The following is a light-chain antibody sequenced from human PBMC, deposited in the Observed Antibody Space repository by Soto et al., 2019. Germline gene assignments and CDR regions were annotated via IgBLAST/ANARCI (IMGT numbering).Light chain of an antibody. J-gene: IGLJ3*02. CDR2: GNS. CDR1: SSNIGAGYD. V-gene: IGLV1-40*01. CDR3: QFYDSSLSGWV. Sequence: QSVLTQPPSVSGAPGQRVTISCTGSSSNIGAGYDVHWYQQLPGTAPKLLIYGNSNRPSGVPDRFSGSKSGTSASLAITGLQAEDDAAYYCQFYDSSLSGWVFGGGTKLTVL.